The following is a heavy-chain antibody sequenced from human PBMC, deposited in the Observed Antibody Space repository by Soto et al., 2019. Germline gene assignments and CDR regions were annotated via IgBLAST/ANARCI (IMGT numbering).Heavy chain of an antibody. CDR1: GYTFTSYA. D-gene: IGHD3-22*01. Sequence: QVQLVQSGAEMKKPGASVKVSCKASGYTFTSYAIHWVRQAPGQRLEWMGWINTGNGDTKYSQKFQGRVTITRDTPGSTAHRDLSSLRSGDMAVYYCASRRATSGFSDFDSWGQGTLVTVSS. CDR2: INTGNGDT. J-gene: IGHJ4*02. V-gene: IGHV1-3*04. CDR3: ASRRATSGFSDFDS.